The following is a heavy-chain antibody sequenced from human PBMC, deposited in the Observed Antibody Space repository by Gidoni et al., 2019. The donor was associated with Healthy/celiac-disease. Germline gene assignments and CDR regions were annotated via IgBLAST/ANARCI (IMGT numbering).Heavy chain of an antibody. J-gene: IGHJ4*02. CDR3: AIWASPQSAAANLIDY. CDR1: GCTFSSYA. CDR2: TIPIFGTA. D-gene: IGHD2-2*01. V-gene: IGHV1-69*01. Sequence: QVQLVQSGAGVKKPGSSVTVSCMASGCTFSSYAISWVRQALGQGRDWMGGTIPIFGTANYAQKFHGRVTITADESTSTAYMELSSLRSEDTAVYYCAIWASPQSAAANLIDYWGQGTLVTVSS.